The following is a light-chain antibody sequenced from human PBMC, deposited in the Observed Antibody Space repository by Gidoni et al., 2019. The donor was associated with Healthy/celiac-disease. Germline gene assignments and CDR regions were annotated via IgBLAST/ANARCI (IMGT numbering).Light chain of an antibody. CDR1: QDISNY. CDR2: DAS. V-gene: IGKV1-33*01. J-gene: IGKJ2*04. CDR3: QQYDNLMCS. Sequence: DIQMTQSPSSLSASVGDRVTITCQASQDISNYLNWYQQQPGKAPKLLIYDASNLETGVPSRFSGSGSGTDFTFTISSLQPEDIATYYCQQYDNLMCSFGQGTKLEIK.